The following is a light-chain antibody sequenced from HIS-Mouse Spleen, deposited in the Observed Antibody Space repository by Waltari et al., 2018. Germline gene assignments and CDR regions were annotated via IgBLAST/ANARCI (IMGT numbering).Light chain of an antibody. CDR2: DAS. J-gene: IGKJ3*01. V-gene: IGKV1-33*01. Sequence: DIQMTQSPSSLSASVGDRVTITCQASQDISNYLTWYQQKPGKAPKLLIYDASNLETGVPSRFSGSGSGTDFTFTISSLQPEDIATYYCQQYDNLPIFTFGPGTKVDIK. CDR3: QQYDNLPIFT. CDR1: QDISNY.